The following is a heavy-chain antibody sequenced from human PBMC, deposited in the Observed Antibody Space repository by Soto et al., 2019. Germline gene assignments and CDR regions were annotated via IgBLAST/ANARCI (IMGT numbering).Heavy chain of an antibody. Sequence: EVQLLESGGGLVQPGGSLRLSCAASGFTFSSYAMTWVRQAPGKGLEWVSTITGSGGTTYYADPVQGRFTISRDNAMNTVYLQMNSLRAGDTAVYFCANYGTSFGGGDYFDYWGPCTVVTVSS. CDR3: ANYGTSFGGGDYFDY. J-gene: IGHJ4*02. V-gene: IGHV3-23*01. CDR2: ITGSGGTT. CDR1: GFTFSSYA. D-gene: IGHD2-21*01.